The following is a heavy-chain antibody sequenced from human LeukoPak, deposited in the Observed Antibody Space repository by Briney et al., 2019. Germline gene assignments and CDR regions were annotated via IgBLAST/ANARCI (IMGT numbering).Heavy chain of an antibody. D-gene: IGHD5-24*01. V-gene: IGHV1-18*01. CDR1: GYTFTSYG. Sequence: GASVKVSCKASGYTFTSYGISWVRQAPGQGLEWLGWITAYNGNTNYAQKLQGRVTMTTDTSTSTAYMELRSLRSDDTAVYYCARGDTIKDGYNYEDWGQGTLVTVSS. CDR3: ARGDTIKDGYNYED. J-gene: IGHJ4*02. CDR2: ITAYNGNT.